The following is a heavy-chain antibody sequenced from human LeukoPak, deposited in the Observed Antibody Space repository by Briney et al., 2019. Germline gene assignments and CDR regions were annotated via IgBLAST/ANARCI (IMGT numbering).Heavy chain of an antibody. J-gene: IGHJ3*01. CDR2: ISSSGRII. V-gene: IGHV3-48*03. Sequence: GGSLRLPCAASGFTFSGLCMNWVRQAPGKGLEWVSHISSSGRIIYYADPVKGRFTISRDNAKNSLYLQMNSLRAEDTAVYYCARMNYDILTGYYLRAFDVWGQGTMVTVSS. D-gene: IGHD3-9*01. CDR1: GFTFSGLC. CDR3: ARMNYDILTGYYLRAFDV.